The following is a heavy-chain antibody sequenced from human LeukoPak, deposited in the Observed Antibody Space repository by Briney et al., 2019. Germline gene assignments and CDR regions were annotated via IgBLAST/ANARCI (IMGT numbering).Heavy chain of an antibody. D-gene: IGHD4-23*01. Sequence: SETLSLTCTVSGGSISSGGYYWSWIRQHPGKGLEWIGYIYYSGSTYYNPSLKSRVTISVDTSKNQFSLKLSSVTAADTAVYYCARVDHGGTGTRPHFDYWGQGTLVTVSS. V-gene: IGHV4-31*03. CDR1: GGSISSGGYY. J-gene: IGHJ4*02. CDR3: ARVDHGGTGTRPHFDY. CDR2: IYYSGST.